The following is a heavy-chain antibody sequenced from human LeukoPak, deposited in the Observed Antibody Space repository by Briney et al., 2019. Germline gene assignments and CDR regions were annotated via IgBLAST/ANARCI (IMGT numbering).Heavy chain of an antibody. J-gene: IGHJ3*02. CDR1: GYTLTELS. V-gene: IGHV1-24*01. CDR3: ATLDANGIRGAFDI. D-gene: IGHD1-14*01. CDR2: FDPEDGET. Sequence: ASVKVSCKVSGYTLTELSMHWVRQAPGKGLEWMGGFDPEDGETIYAQKFQGRVTMTEDTSTDTAYMELSSLRSEDTAVYYCATLDANGIRGAFDIWGQGTMVTVSS.